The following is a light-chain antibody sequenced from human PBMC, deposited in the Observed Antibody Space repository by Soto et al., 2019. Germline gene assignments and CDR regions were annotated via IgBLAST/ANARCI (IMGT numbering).Light chain of an antibody. J-gene: IGKJ1*01. CDR2: GAS. CDR3: QQYGSVSWT. Sequence: EIVVTQSPGTLSLSPGESATLACRASQSVGSNYLAWYQQKPGQAPRLLIVGASGRATGIPDRFSGSGSGTEFTLTISRLEPEDFAVYYCQQYGSVSWTFGQGTKV. CDR1: QSVGSNY. V-gene: IGKV3-20*01.